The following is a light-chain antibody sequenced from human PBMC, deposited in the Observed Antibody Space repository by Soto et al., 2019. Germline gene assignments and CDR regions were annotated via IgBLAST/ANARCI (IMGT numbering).Light chain of an antibody. V-gene: IGKV3-11*01. J-gene: IGKJ1*01. Sequence: EIVLTQSPVTLSLSPGERATLSCRASQSVSSYLAWYQQKPGQAPRLLIYDASNRATGIPARFSGSGSGTDFTLTIRSLEPEDFAVYYCKQYNSWLWTFGQGTKVDIK. CDR2: DAS. CDR3: KQYNSWLWT. CDR1: QSVSSY.